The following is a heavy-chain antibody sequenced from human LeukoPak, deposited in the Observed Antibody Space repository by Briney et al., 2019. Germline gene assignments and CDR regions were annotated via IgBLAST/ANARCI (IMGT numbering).Heavy chain of an antibody. CDR3: ARGKAAGWETSFDY. J-gene: IGHJ4*02. CDR2: IYSGGST. D-gene: IGHD1-26*01. Sequence: GGSLRLSCAASGFTFSSYAMSWVRQAPGKGLEWVSVIYSGGSTYYADSVKGRFTISRDNSKNTLYLQMNSLRAEDTAVYYCARGKAAGWETSFDYWGQGTLVTVSS. CDR1: GFTFSSYA. V-gene: IGHV3-53*01.